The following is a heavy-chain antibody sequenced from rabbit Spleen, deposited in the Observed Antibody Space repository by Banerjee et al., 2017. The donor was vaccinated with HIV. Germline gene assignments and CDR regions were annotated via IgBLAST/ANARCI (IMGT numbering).Heavy chain of an antibody. J-gene: IGHJ6*01. Sequence: LEESGGGLVQPEGSLALTCKASGFSFSSSDYICWVRQATGKGLEWISCIAGSSSGFTYSATWAKGRFTISKTSSTTVTLQMTSLTAADTATYFCARDTGSSFSSYGMDLWGQGTLVTVS. V-gene: IGHV1S45*01. CDR1: GFSFSSSDY. CDR2: IAGSSSGFT. D-gene: IGHD8-1*01. CDR3: ARDTGSSFSSYGMDL.